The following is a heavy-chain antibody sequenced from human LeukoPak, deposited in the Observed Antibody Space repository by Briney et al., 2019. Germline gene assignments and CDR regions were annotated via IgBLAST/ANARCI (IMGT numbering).Heavy chain of an antibody. CDR1: GYTFTSYD. D-gene: IGHD3-10*01. CDR3: ARGEGYYYGSGTINDY. V-gene: IGHV1-8*02. Sequence: RASVKVSCTASGYTFTSYDINWVRQATGQGLEWMGWMNPNSGNTGYAQKFQGRVTMTRNTSISTAYMELSSLRSEDTAVYYCARGEGYYYGSGTINDYWGQGTLVTVSS. J-gene: IGHJ4*02. CDR2: MNPNSGNT.